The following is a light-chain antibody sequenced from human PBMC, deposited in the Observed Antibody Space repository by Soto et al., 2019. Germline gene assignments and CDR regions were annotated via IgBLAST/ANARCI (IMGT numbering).Light chain of an antibody. CDR3: AAWDDSLNGSYV. J-gene: IGLJ1*01. CDR2: SNN. CDR1: SSKIGSNT. Sequence: SVLTQPPSASGTPGQRVTISCSGSSSKIGSNTVNWYQQLPGTAPKLLIYSNNQRPSGVPDRFSGSKSGTSASLAISGLQSEDEADYYCAAWDDSLNGSYVFGTGTKVTVL. V-gene: IGLV1-44*01.